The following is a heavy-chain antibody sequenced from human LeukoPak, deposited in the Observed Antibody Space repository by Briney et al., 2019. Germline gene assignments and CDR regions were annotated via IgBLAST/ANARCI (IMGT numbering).Heavy chain of an antibody. CDR2: IYHSGST. J-gene: IGHJ5*02. V-gene: IGHV4-30-2*01. CDR1: GGSISSGGYS. CDR3: ARDRPMVRGAGGLDP. Sequence: SETLSLTCAVSGGSISSGGYSWSWIRQPPGKGLEWIGYIYHSGSTYYNPSLKSRVTISVDRSKNQFSLKLSSVTAADTAVYYCARDRPMVRGAGGLDPWGQGTLVTVSS. D-gene: IGHD3-10*01.